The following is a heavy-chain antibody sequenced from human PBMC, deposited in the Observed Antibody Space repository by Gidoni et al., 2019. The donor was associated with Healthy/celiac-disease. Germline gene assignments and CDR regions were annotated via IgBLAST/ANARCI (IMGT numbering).Heavy chain of an antibody. CDR2: LRAYNGNT. CDR3: ARGAVEDILTGTGAFDI. Sequence: QVQLVQSGAEVKKPGASVKVSCKASGYTFTSYGISWVRQAPGQGLEWMGWLRAYNGNTNYAQKLQGRVTMTTDTSTSTAYMELRSLRSDDTAVYYCARGAVEDILTGTGAFDIWGQGTMVTVSS. V-gene: IGHV1-18*01. J-gene: IGHJ3*02. D-gene: IGHD3-9*01. CDR1: GYTFTSYG.